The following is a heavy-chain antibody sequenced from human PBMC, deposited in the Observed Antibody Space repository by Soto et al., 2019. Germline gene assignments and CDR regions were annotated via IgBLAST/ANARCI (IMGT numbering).Heavy chain of an antibody. V-gene: IGHV1-69*06. CDR2: IVPLSGTP. J-gene: IGHJ4*02. D-gene: IGHD3-16*01. CDR1: GGNSNSYS. Sequence: QVRLVQSGAEVKKPGSSVKLSCKASGGNSNSYSIAWVRQAPGQGLQWLGTIVPLSGTPNHAQQFQARVTITAGTSTNTAYLQLSRLRSEDTAIYYCACDWGQMFRGGFFVCWGQGSLVTISS. CDR3: ACDWGQMFRGGFFVC.